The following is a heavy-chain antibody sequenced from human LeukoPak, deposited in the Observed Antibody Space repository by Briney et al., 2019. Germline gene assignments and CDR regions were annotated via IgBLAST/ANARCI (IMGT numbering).Heavy chain of an antibody. J-gene: IGHJ5*02. V-gene: IGHV4-61*02. CDR3: ARWRFMVRGGGGFDP. CDR1: GGSISSGSYY. CDR2: IYTSGST. D-gene: IGHD3-10*01. Sequence: SQTLSLTCTVSGGSISSGSYYWSWIRQPAGKGLEWIGRIYTSGSTNYNPSLKSRVTISVDTSKNQFSLKLSSVTAADTAVYYCARWRFMVRGGGGFDPWGQGTLVTVSS.